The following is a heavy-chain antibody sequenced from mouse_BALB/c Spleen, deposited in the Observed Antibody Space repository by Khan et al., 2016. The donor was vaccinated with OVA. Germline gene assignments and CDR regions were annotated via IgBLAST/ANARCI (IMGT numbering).Heavy chain of an antibody. V-gene: IGHV5-15*02. CDR1: GFTFIDYG. Sequence: EVELVESGGGLVQPGGSRKLSCAASGFTFIDYGMAWVRQTPGKGPEWIAFISSVAYSIYYADTVTGRFTISRENAKNTLYLGMSSLRSADTAMYYCARGGFAYWGQGTLVTVAA. J-gene: IGHJ3*01. CDR3: ARGGFAY. CDR2: ISSVAYSI.